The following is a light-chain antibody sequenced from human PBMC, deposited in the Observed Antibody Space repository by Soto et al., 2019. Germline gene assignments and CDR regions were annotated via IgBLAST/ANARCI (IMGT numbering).Light chain of an antibody. CDR2: GAS. J-gene: IGKJ5*01. CDR3: QQYNNWPLA. V-gene: IGKV3-15*01. CDR1: QSVSSN. Sequence: EIVMTQPPATLSVSPWERATLSCRASQSVSSNLAWYQQKPGQAPRLLIYGASTRATGIPARFSGSGSGTEFTLTISSLQSEDFAVYYCQQYNNWPLAFGQGTRLEIK.